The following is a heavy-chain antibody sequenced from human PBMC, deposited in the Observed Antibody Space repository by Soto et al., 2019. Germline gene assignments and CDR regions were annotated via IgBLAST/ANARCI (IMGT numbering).Heavy chain of an antibody. CDR2: INHSGST. J-gene: IGHJ4*02. V-gene: IGHV4-34*01. CDR3: ARDKITGLFDY. CDR1: GGSCSGYS. D-gene: IGHD2-8*02. Sequence: PSETLSLTCAVEGGSCSGYSWTWIRQPPGTGLEWIGEINHSGSTNYNPSLKSRVTISVDTSKNQFSLKLTPVTAADTAVYYCARDKITGLFDYWGQGTLVTVSS.